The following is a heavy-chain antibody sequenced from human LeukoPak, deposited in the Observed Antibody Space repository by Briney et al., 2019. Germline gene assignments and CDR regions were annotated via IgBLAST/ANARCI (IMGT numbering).Heavy chain of an antibody. J-gene: IGHJ5*02. CDR3: ARSKDCSSTSCPRKNNWFDP. Sequence: GGSLRLSCAASGFTFSSYVMSWVRQAPGKGLEWVSAISGSGGSTYYADSVKGRFTISIDNSKNTLYLQMNRLRAEDTAVYYCARSKDCSSTSCPRKNNWFDPWGQGTLVTVSS. V-gene: IGHV3-23*01. CDR1: GFTFSSYV. D-gene: IGHD2-2*01. CDR2: ISGSGGST.